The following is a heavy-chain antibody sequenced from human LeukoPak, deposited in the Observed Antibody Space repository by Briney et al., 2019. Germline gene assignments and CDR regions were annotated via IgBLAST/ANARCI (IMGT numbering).Heavy chain of an antibody. J-gene: IGHJ1*01. CDR3: AGSQHRTRDFQH. Sequence: PGGSLRLSCAASGFTFSTYSMSWVRQAPGKGLEWVANIKQDGNEKYYVDSVKGRFTISRDNTKNSLYLQMNSLRVEDTALYYCAGSQHRTRDFQHWGQGTLVTVSS. D-gene: IGHD2-2*01. CDR2: IKQDGNEK. CDR1: GFTFSTYS. V-gene: IGHV3-7*01.